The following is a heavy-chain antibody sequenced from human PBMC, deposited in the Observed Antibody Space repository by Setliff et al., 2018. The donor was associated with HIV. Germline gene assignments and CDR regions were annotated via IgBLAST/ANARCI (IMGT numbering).Heavy chain of an antibody. V-gene: IGHV1-46*01. CDR1: GCTFTSCF. CDR3: VKEYHTTATDTRAANYFDY. Sequence: ASVKVSCKASGCTFTSCFMHWVRQAPGQGLEYMGIINPSDGTTDYTQKFQDRVTMTSDTSTSTVYMELRSLRSEDTAIYYCVKEYHTTATDTRAANYFDYWGQGTLVTVSS. CDR2: INPSDGTT. J-gene: IGHJ4*02. D-gene: IGHD6-13*01.